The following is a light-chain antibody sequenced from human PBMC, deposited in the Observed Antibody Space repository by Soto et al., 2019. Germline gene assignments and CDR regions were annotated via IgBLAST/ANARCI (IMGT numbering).Light chain of an antibody. V-gene: IGLV2-14*01. Sequence: QSALTQPASVSGSPGQSITISCTGTSSDVGGYNYVSWYQQHPGKAPKLMIYDVSNRPSGVSTRFSGSKSGNTASLTISGLXAEDXADYYCSSYTSSSTLFVFGTGTKVTVL. CDR2: DVS. CDR1: SSDVGGYNY. J-gene: IGLJ1*01. CDR3: SSYTSSSTLFV.